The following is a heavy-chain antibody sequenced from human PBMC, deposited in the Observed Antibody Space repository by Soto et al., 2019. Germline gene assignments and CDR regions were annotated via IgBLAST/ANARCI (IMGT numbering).Heavy chain of an antibody. CDR2: ISGYNGNT. CDR1: GYRFTSYG. CDR3: ARDAPIVVATANFDY. D-gene: IGHD2-21*02. V-gene: IGHV1-18*04. Sequence: ASVKVSCKVSGYRFTSYGISWVRQAPGQGREWMGWISGYNGNTNYAQKFQGRVTMTTDTSTSTAYMELRSLRSDDTAVFYCARDAPIVVATANFDYWGQGTRVTVSS. J-gene: IGHJ4*02.